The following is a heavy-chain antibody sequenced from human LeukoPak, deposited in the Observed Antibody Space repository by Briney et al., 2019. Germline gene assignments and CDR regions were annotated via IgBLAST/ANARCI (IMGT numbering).Heavy chain of an antibody. CDR2: IWFDGKNT. CDR1: GFTFSTHA. D-gene: IGHD3-22*01. Sequence: GGSLRLSCAASGFTFSTHAMHWVRQAPAKGLEWVAMIWFDGKNTHYVDSVKGRFTISRDNSKNTLYLQMNSLRAEDTAVYYCAKDPHRECSYDSSGYYPSCYYYGMDVWGQGTTVTVSS. CDR3: AKDPHRECSYDSSGYYPSCYYYGMDV. V-gene: IGHV3-33*06. J-gene: IGHJ6*02.